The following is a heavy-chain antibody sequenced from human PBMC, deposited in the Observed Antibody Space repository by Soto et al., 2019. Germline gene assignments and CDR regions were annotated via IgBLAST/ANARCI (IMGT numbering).Heavy chain of an antibody. CDR1: GFTFSNFA. CDR2: ITGSTGTT. V-gene: IGHV3-23*01. J-gene: IGHJ6*03. CDR3: TNYPSSSPYYLDV. D-gene: IGHD6-13*01. Sequence: EVQVLESGGGSVQPGGSLRLSCAASGFTFSNFAMSWVRHAQGKGLEWVSEITGSTGTTYYADSVKGRFIISRDNSKNTVHRQMSGLRAEDRAVYYCTNYPSSSPYYLDVWGKGTTVTVSS.